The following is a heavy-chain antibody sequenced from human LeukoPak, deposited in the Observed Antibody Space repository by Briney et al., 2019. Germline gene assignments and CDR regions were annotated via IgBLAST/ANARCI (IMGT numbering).Heavy chain of an antibody. Sequence: SETLSLTCAVYGGSFSGYYWSWIRQPPGKGLEWIGEINHSGSTNYNPSLKSRVTISVDTSKNQFSLKLSSVTAADTAVYYCARAYSNYYGMDVWGQGTTVTVSS. CDR1: GGSFSGYY. CDR2: INHSGST. J-gene: IGHJ6*02. D-gene: IGHD2-21*01. CDR3: ARAYSNYYGMDV. V-gene: IGHV4-34*01.